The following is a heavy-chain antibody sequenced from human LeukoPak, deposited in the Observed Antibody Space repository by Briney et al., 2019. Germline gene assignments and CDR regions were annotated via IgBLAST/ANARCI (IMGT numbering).Heavy chain of an antibody. CDR1: GYNFTSYW. CDR2: IDPSDSYT. Sequence: GESLKISCKGSGYNFTSYWISWVRQMPGKGLEWMGRIDPSDSYTNYSPSFQGHVTISADKSISTAYLQWSSLKASDTAMYYCARLSSKGSSAAGTFFDYWGQGTLVTVSS. CDR3: ARLSSKGSSAAGTFFDY. V-gene: IGHV5-10-1*01. J-gene: IGHJ4*02. D-gene: IGHD6-13*01.